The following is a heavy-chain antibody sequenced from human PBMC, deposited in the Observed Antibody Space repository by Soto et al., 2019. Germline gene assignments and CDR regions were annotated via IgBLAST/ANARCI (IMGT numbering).Heavy chain of an antibody. CDR2: INHSGTT. V-gene: IGHV4-34*01. D-gene: IGHD2-15*01. Sequence: SETLSLTCAVYEGSFSAYHWTWIRQPTGKGLEWIGEINHSGTTKYNPSLKSRVSISVDRSKNQFSLNLRSLTAADTAVYYCARGALTNGALYCFDLWGRGTLVTVSS. CDR1: EGSFSAYH. CDR3: ARGALTNGALYCFDL. J-gene: IGHJ2*01.